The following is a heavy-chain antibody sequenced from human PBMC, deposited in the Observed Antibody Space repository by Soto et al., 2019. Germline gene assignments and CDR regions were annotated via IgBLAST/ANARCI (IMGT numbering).Heavy chain of an antibody. Sequence: SETLSLTCTVSGGSVSSGSYYWSWIRQPPGKGLEWIGYIYYSGSTNYNPSLKSRVTISVDTSKNQFSLKLSSVTAADTAVYYCARSAYYDSSRYYVWGQGTLVTVSS. CDR3: ARSAYYDSSRYYV. CDR2: IYYSGST. D-gene: IGHD3-22*01. CDR1: GGSVSSGSYY. V-gene: IGHV4-61*01. J-gene: IGHJ4*02.